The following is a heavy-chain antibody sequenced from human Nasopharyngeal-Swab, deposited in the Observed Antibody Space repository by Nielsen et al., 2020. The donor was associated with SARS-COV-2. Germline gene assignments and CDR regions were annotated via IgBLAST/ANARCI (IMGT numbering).Heavy chain of an antibody. Sequence: GESLKISCAASGFSFSSYWMSWVRQAPGKGLEWVANITLYGSQKNFVDSVKGRFTISRDNAKNVVYLQMNTMRAEDTAVYYCARVTAYGFDIWGQGTMVTVSS. J-gene: IGHJ3*02. CDR1: GFSFSSYW. V-gene: IGHV3-7*01. D-gene: IGHD3-16*01. CDR3: ARVTAYGFDI. CDR2: ITLYGSQK.